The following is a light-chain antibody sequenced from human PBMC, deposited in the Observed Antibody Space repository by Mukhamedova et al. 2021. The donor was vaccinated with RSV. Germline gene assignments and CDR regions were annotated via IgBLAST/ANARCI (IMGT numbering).Light chain of an antibody. CDR1: QHVGTDY. CDR2: GTS. CDR3: QQLAISPLT. Sequence: ASQHVGTDYFAWNQHKAGHPPRLLIYGTSNRAAGIPDRFIGSGSGTVFTLTISRLEPEDVAVYYCQQLAISPLTFGGGTKVEIK. J-gene: IGKJ4*01. V-gene: IGKV3-20*01.